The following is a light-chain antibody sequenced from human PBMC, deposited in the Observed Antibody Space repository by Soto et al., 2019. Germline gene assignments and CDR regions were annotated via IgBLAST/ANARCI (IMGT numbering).Light chain of an antibody. CDR1: SSDVGAYNF. J-gene: IGLJ2*01. Sequence: QSALTQPPSASGSPGQSVTISCTGTSSDVGAYNFVSWFRQNPGKAPKLMIYEVNKRPSGVPDRFSGSKSGNTASLAVSGLQAEDEAYYYCSSYAGSNNFVVFGGGTKVTVL. CDR3: SSYAGSNNFVV. CDR2: EVN. V-gene: IGLV2-8*01.